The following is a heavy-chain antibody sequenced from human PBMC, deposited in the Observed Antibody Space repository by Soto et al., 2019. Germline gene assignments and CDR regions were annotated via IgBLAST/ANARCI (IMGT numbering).Heavy chain of an antibody. CDR1: GGSFSGYY. CDR2: INHSGST. CDR3: ARGSRMVRGVIITRTVRFDP. V-gene: IGHV4-34*01. Sequence: ASETLSLTCAVYGGSFSGYYWSWIRQPPGKGLEWIGEINHSGSTNYNPSLKSRVTISVDTSKNQFSLKLSSVTAADTAVYYCARGSRMVRGVIITRTVRFDPWGQGTLVTVSS. J-gene: IGHJ5*02. D-gene: IGHD3-10*01.